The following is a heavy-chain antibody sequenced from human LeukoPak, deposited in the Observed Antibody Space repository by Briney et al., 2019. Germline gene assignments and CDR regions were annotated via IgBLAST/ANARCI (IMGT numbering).Heavy chain of an antibody. CDR2: IYHSGST. Sequence: SETLSLTCTVSGYSISSGYYWGWIRQPPGKGLEWIGSIYHSGSTYYNPSLKSRVTISVDTSKNQFSLKLSSVTAADTAVYYCARSDSSGWRYNWFDPWGQGTLVTVSS. CDR3: ARSDSSGWRYNWFDP. V-gene: IGHV4-38-2*02. D-gene: IGHD6-19*01. J-gene: IGHJ5*02. CDR1: GYSISSGYY.